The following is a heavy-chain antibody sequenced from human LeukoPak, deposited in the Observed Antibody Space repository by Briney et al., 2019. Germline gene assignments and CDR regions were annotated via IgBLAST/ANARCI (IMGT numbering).Heavy chain of an antibody. J-gene: IGHJ4*02. V-gene: IGHV3-23*01. D-gene: IGHD2-21*02. CDR3: AKDIVVVTAILFDY. Sequence: GGSLRLSCAASGFTLSSYAMSWVRQAPGKGLEWVSAISGSGGSTYYADSVKGRFTISRDNSKNTLYLQMNSLRAEDTAVYYCAKDIVVVTAILFDYWGQGTLVTVSS. CDR1: GFTLSSYA. CDR2: ISGSGGST.